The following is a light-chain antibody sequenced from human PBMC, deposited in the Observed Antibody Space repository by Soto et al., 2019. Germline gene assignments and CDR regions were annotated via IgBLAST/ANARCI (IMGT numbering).Light chain of an antibody. Sequence: QSALTQPPSASGSPGQSVTISCTGTSSDVGGYNSVSWYQQYPGKAPKLIIYEVSERPSGVPVRFSGSKSGSTASLTVSGLQAEDEADYYCSSYAVNNNLGVFGGGTKVTVL. CDR2: EVS. J-gene: IGLJ2*01. V-gene: IGLV2-8*01. CDR3: SSYAVNNNLGV. CDR1: SSDVGGYNS.